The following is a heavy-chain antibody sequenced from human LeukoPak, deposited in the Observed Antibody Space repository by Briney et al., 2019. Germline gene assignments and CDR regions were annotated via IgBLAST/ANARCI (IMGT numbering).Heavy chain of an antibody. CDR1: GFTFSGYA. V-gene: IGHV3-30*04. D-gene: IGHD6-19*01. CDR3: ASYSSGWNFDY. Sequence: GGSLRLSCADSGFTFSGYAMHWVRQAPGKGLEWVAVISYDGSNKYYADSVKGRFTIYRDNSKNTLYLQMNRLRAEDTAVYYCASYSSGWNFDYWGQGTLVTVSS. J-gene: IGHJ4*02. CDR2: ISYDGSNK.